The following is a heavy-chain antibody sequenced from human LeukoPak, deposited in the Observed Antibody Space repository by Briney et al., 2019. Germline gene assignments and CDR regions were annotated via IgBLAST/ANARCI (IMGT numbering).Heavy chain of an antibody. J-gene: IGHJ5*02. D-gene: IGHD4-11*01. CDR3: ARLRRAGTTGFDP. CDR2: IHYSGST. CDR1: GGSISSYY. Sequence: SETLSLTCTVCGGSISSYYWSWIRQPPGKGLEGIGYIHYSGSTNYNPSLKSRVTISVDTSKNQFSLKLSSVTAADTAVYYCARLRRAGTTGFDPWGQGTLVTVSS. V-gene: IGHV4-59*08.